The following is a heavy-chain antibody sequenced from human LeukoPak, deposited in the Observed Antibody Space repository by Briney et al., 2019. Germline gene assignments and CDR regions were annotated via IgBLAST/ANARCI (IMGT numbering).Heavy chain of an antibody. CDR2: IIPIFGTA. D-gene: IGHD3-16*02. Sequence: SVKVSCKASGGTFSSYAISWVRQAPGQGLEWMGGIIPIFGTANYAQKFQGRVTITADESTSTAYMELSSLRSEDTAVYYCAGGSQGVYDYVWGSYLFDYWGQGTLVTVSS. V-gene: IGHV1-69*01. CDR3: AGGSQGVYDYVWGSYLFDY. J-gene: IGHJ4*02. CDR1: GGTFSSYA.